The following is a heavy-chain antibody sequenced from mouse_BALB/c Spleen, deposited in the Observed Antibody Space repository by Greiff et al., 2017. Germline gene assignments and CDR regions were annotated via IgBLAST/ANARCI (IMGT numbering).Heavy chain of an antibody. CDR2: IYPGDGDT. J-gene: IGHJ4*01. D-gene: IGHD2-13*01. CDR1: GYTFTSYW. CDR3: ARWVNRVMDY. Sequence: LEESGAELARPGASVKLSCKASGYTFTSYWMQWVKQRPGQGLEWIGAIYPGDGDTRYTQKFKGKATLTADKSSSTAYMQLSSLASEDSAVYYCARWVNRVMDYWGQGTSVTVSS. V-gene: IGHV1-87*01.